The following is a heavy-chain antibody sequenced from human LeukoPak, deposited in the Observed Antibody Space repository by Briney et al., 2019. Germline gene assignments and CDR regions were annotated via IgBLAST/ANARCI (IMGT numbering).Heavy chain of an antibody. J-gene: IGHJ4*02. CDR2: ISAYNGNT. Sequence: ASVKVSCKASVYTFTSYGISWVRQAPGQGLEWMGWISAYNGNTNYAQKLQGRVTMTTDTSTSTAYMELRSLRSDDTAVYYCARDYCGSGGSCYSGVDYWGQGTPVTVSP. CDR3: ARDYCGSGGSCYSGVDY. CDR1: VYTFTSYG. V-gene: IGHV1-18*01. D-gene: IGHD2-15*01.